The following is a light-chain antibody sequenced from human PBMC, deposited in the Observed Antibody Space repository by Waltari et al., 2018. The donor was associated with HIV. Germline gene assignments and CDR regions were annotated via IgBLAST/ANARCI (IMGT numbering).Light chain of an antibody. CDR3: QSADNSGTFVI. CDR1: ALPNQY. Sequence: SYEVTQPPSVSVSPGQTARITCSGDALPNQYAYWYQQKPGQAPVLVMYKDSERPSGIAERFAGSRAGTTVTLTISGGQAEDEADYDCQSADNSGTFVIFGGGTKLTVL. J-gene: IGLJ2*01. CDR2: KDS. V-gene: IGLV3-25*03.